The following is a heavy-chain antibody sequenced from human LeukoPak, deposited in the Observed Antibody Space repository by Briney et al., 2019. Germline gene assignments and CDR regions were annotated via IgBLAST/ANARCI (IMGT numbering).Heavy chain of an antibody. CDR3: ARERGSYLDP. D-gene: IGHD1-26*01. Sequence: GGSLRLSCVASGFTFSSYWMSWVRQAPGRGLEWVANIKQDGSEKYYVDSVKGRFTISRDNAKNSLYMQMNRLRAEDTAVYYCARERGSYLDPWGEGTLVTVSS. J-gene: IGHJ5*02. CDR1: GFTFSSYW. V-gene: IGHV3-7*01. CDR2: IKQDGSEK.